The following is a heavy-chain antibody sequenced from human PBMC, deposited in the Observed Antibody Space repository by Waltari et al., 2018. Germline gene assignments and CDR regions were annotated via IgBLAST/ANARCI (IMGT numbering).Heavy chain of an antibody. D-gene: IGHD2-21*01. CDR2: IDQDGSEK. Sequence: EVPLVESGGGLVQPGGSLRLSCAASGFTFSNFWMSWVRQAPGRGLEWVANIDQDGSEKYYVDFLKGRFTISRDNARNSLYLQMNSLRAEDTAVYYCARDLWHDFDAFDIWGQGTMVTVSS. J-gene: IGHJ3*02. V-gene: IGHV3-7*01. CDR1: GFTFSNFW. CDR3: ARDLWHDFDAFDI.